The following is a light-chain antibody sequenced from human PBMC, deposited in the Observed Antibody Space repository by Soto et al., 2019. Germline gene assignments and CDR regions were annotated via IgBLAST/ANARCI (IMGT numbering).Light chain of an antibody. Sequence: DIHISHSPSNLSACVCDIVTITCRASQSISSYLAWYQHKPGKAPKLLSYDASSLESGVTSRFSGSGSGTEFTLTIRRLQPDDIASHHCQQYHRWTFGQGTRLDIK. CDR1: QSISSY. CDR3: QQYHRWT. CDR2: DAS. V-gene: IGKV1-5*01. J-gene: IGKJ1*01.